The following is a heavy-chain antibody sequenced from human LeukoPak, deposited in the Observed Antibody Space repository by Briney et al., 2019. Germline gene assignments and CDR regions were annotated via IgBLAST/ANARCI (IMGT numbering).Heavy chain of an antibody. CDR1: GFIFRSQW. J-gene: IGHJ4*02. CDR3: ARGVLGYSYGFDY. V-gene: IGHV3-74*01. D-gene: IGHD5-18*01. Sequence: PGGSLRVSCAASGFIFRSQWMHWVRQAPGKGLVWVSRINTDGSITTYADSVKGRFTISRHNSENTLYLQMNSLRGEDTAVYYCARGVLGYSYGFDYWGQGTLVTVSS. CDR2: INTDGSIT.